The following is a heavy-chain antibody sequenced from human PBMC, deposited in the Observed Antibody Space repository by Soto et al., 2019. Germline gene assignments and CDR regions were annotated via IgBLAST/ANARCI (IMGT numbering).Heavy chain of an antibody. CDR3: AREWGTVVLGAFDL. Sequence: LRLSCKASGFNFRTYGMHWVRQAQGKGLEWVAVIRYDGSNKFYAESVKGRFTISRDNFRNTLYLQMNSLRVEDTAVYHCAREWGTVVLGAFDLWGRGTMVTVSS. D-gene: IGHD2-15*01. CDR1: GFNFRTYG. CDR2: IRYDGSNK. V-gene: IGHV3-33*01. J-gene: IGHJ3*01.